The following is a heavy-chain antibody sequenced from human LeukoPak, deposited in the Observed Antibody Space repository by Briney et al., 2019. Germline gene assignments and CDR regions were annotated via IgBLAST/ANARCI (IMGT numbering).Heavy chain of an antibody. CDR1: GFTIGRYW. CDR2: SEGDDSTT. CDR3: AGLDWLDP. J-gene: IGHJ5*02. V-gene: IGHV3-74*03. Sequence: GGSLRLSCAASGFTIGRYWMHWVRQAPGKGLVWVSRSEGDDSTTTYADSVKGRFTVSRDTAKNTLYLQMNSLRVEDTAVYYCAGLDWLDPWGQGTLVTVSP.